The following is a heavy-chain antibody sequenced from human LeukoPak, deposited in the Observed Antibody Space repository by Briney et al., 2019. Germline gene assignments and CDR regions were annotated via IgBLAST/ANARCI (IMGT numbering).Heavy chain of an antibody. CDR2: ISGSGGST. Sequence: PGGSLRLSCAASGFTFSSYAMSWVRQAPGKGLEWVSGISGSGGSTFYADSVKGRFTISRDNSKNTLYLQMNSLRAEDTAVYYCAKDRDAFGGADAFDMWGQGTMVTVSS. CDR3: AKDRDAFGGADAFDM. J-gene: IGHJ3*02. D-gene: IGHD3-16*01. CDR1: GFTFSSYA. V-gene: IGHV3-23*01.